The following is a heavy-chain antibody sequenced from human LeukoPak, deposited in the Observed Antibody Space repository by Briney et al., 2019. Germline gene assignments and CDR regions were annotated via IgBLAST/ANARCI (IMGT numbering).Heavy chain of an antibody. V-gene: IGHV4-61*02. CDR2: IYTSGGT. CDR3: ARDLVVVVPAANENYYYYMDV. CDR1: GGSISSGSYY. Sequence: PSQTLSLTCTVSGGSISSGSYYWSWIRQPAGEGLEWIGRIYTSGGTNYNPSPKSRVTISVDTSKNQFSLKLSSVTAADTAVYYCARDLVVVVPAANENYYYYMDVWGKGTTVTVSS. J-gene: IGHJ6*03. D-gene: IGHD2-2*01.